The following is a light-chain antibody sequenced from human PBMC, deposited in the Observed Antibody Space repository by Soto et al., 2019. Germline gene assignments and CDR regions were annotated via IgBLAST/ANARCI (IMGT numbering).Light chain of an antibody. J-gene: IGKJ2*01. CDR2: GAS. Sequence: EIVLTQSPGTLSLSPGERATLSCRASQSVSSSYLAWYRQKPGQAPRLLTYGASSRATGIPDRFSGSGSGTDFTLTISRLEPEDFAVYYCQQYGSSPPYAFGQGTKVDIK. CDR3: QQYGSSPPYA. V-gene: IGKV3-20*01. CDR1: QSVSSSY.